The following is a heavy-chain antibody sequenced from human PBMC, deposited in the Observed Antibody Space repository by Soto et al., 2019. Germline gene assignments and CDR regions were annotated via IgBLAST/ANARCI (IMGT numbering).Heavy chain of an antibody. CDR3: ARSGTLYDFWGPYYYYGMDV. CDR2: IKGDGSEK. D-gene: IGHD3-3*01. Sequence: GGSLRLSCVASGFTFTSYWMSWVRQAPGKGLEWVANIKGDGSEKRYVDSVKGRLTISRDNAKNSLYLQMNSLRAEDTAVYYCARSGTLYDFWGPYYYYGMDVWGQGTTVTVSS. J-gene: IGHJ6*02. CDR1: GFTFTSYW. V-gene: IGHV3-7*03.